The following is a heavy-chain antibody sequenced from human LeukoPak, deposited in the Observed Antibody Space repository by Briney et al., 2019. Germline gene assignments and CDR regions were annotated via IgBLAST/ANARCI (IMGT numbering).Heavy chain of an antibody. CDR3: ARLSPYLGSGSSAFPDDF. CDR2: INYSGST. D-gene: IGHD3-10*01. J-gene: IGHJ4*02. V-gene: IGHV4-39*01. Sequence: SETLSLTCTVSGGPISSSRYYWGWIRQPPGRGLEWIGSINYSGSTYYNPSLKSRVTISVDTSKNQFSLKLSSVTAADTAVYYCARLSPYLGSGSSAFPDDFWGQGTLVTVSS. CDR1: GGPISSSRYY.